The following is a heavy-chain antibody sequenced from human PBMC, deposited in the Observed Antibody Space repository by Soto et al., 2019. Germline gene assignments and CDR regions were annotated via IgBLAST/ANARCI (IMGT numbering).Heavy chain of an antibody. D-gene: IGHD3-9*01. CDR2: INAGNGNT. J-gene: IGHJ5*02. V-gene: IGHV1-3*05. CDR1: GYTFTSYT. Sequence: QVQLVQSGAEEKKPGASVKVSCKASGYTFTSYTIHWVRQAPGQRLEWMGWINAGNGNTKYSQKFQGRVTITRDTAASTVYMELSSLTSEDTTVYYCARAGTGLDVLTFEPWGQGTLVSVSS. CDR3: ARAGTGLDVLTFEP.